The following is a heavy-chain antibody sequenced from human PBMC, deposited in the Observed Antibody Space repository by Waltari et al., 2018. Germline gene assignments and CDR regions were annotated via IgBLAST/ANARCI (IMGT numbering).Heavy chain of an antibody. CDR1: GFTFSSYS. V-gene: IGHV3-21*01. CDR3: ARVSPPRYYYYGMDV. J-gene: IGHJ6*02. Sequence: EVQLVASGGGLVKPGGSLRLSCAASGFTFSSYSMNWVRQAPGKGLEWVSSISSSSSYIYYADSVKGRFTISRDNAKNSLYLQMNSLRAEDTAVYYCARVSPPRYYYYGMDVWGQGTTVTVSS. CDR2: ISSSSSYI.